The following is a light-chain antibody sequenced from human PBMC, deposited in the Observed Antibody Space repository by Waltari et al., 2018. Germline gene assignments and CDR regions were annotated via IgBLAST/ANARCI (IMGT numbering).Light chain of an antibody. CDR2: EVS. CDR1: SSDVGGYNY. Sequence: QSALTQPPSASGSPGQSVTISCTGTSSDVGGYNYFSWYQQHPGKAPKPMIYEVSKRPSGVPERFSGSKSGNTASLTVSGLQAEDEADYYCSSYAGSNNLIFGGGTKLTVL. V-gene: IGLV2-8*01. J-gene: IGLJ2*01. CDR3: SSYAGSNNLI.